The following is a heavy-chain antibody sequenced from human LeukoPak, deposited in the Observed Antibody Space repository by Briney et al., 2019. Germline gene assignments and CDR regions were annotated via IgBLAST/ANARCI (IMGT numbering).Heavy chain of an antibody. CDR3: ARDPVGEVRYFDWLPTGGFDY. D-gene: IGHD3-9*01. J-gene: IGHJ4*02. Sequence: GGSLRLSCAASGFTFSSYWVHWVRQAPGKGLVWVSRINSDGSSTSYANSVKGRFTISRDNAKNTLYLQMNSLRAEDTAVYYCARDPVGEVRYFDWLPTGGFDYWGQGTLVTVSS. CDR1: GFTFSSYW. CDR2: INSDGSST. V-gene: IGHV3-74*01.